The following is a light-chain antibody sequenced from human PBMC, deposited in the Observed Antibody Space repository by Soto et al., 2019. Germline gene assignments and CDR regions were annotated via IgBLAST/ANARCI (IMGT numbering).Light chain of an antibody. CDR1: SSDVGRYHL. V-gene: IGLV2-23*01. J-gene: IGLJ3*02. CDR3: CSYADNHILL. CDR2: EGS. Sequence: QSVLTQPASVSGSPGQSITISCTGTSSDVGRYHLVSWYQHHPGKAPKLIIYEGSKRPSGISNRFSGSKSGNTASLTISGLQAEDEADFHCCSYADNHILLFGGGTKLTVL.